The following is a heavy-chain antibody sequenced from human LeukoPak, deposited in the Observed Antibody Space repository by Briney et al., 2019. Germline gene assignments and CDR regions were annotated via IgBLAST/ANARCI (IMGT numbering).Heavy chain of an antibody. V-gene: IGHV1-2*02. D-gene: IGHD6-13*01. Sequence: GASVKVSCKASGYTFTGYYMHWVRQAPGQGLEWMGWINPNSGGTNYAQKFQGRVTMTRDTSISTAYMELSRLRSDDTAVYYCASGPSIAAAGPPGDYWGQGTLVTVSS. CDR1: GYTFTGYY. CDR3: ASGPSIAAAGPPGDY. CDR2: INPNSGGT. J-gene: IGHJ4*02.